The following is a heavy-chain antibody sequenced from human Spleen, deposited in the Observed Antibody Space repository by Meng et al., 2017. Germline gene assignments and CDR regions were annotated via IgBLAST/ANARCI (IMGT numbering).Heavy chain of an antibody. CDR3: ARHTNYYDSGTYFYYFDY. CDR2: IYPGDSET. V-gene: IGHV5-51*01. Sequence: GGSLRLSCKGSGYSFTTYWIGWVRQMPGKGPEWMGLIYPGDSETSYSPSFEGQVTISADKSMNTAYLQWSSLKASDTAIYYCARHTNYYDSGTYFYYFDYWGQGTLVTVSS. D-gene: IGHD3-10*01. CDR1: GYSFTTYW. J-gene: IGHJ4*02.